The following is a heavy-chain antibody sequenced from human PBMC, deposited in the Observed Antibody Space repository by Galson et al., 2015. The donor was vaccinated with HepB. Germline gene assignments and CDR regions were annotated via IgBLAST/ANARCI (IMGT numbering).Heavy chain of an antibody. D-gene: IGHD3-9*01. CDR3: AEEGGYYDILTGYYYGMDV. V-gene: IGHV3-23*01. Sequence: SLRLSCAASGFTFSSYAMSWVRQAPGKGLEWVSAISGSGGSTYYADSVKGRFTISRDNSKNTLYLQMNSLRAEDTAVYYCAEEGGYYDILTGYYYGMDVWGQGTTVTVSS. CDR1: GFTFSSYA. J-gene: IGHJ6*02. CDR2: ISGSGGST.